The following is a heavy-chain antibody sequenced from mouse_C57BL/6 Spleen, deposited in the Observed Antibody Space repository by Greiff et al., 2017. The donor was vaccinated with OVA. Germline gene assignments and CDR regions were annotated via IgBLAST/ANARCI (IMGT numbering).Heavy chain of an antibody. J-gene: IGHJ1*03. V-gene: IGHV1-18*01. CDR1: GYTFTDYY. CDR2: INPNNGGT. Sequence: EVQLQQPGPELVKPGASVKLSCKASGYTFTDYYMHWVKQSHGTSLEWIGDINPNNGGTMYNQKFKGKATLTVDKPSSTAYMELRSLTSEDTAVYYCARETWYFDVWGTGTTLTVSS. CDR3: ARETWYFDV.